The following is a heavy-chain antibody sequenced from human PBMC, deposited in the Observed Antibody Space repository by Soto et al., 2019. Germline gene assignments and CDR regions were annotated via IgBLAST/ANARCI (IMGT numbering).Heavy chain of an antibody. J-gene: IGHJ4*02. V-gene: IGHV4-4*02. CDR1: GGSMRSNNR. CDR2: IFHSGST. Sequence: PSETLSLTCAVSGGSMRSNNRWSWVRQPPGKGLEWIGEIFHSGSTNYNPSLKTRVTISVDKSKNQFSLKLSSVTAADTAVYYCAVTGSGWYYYWGQGTLVTVSS. CDR3: AVTGSGWYYY. D-gene: IGHD6-19*01.